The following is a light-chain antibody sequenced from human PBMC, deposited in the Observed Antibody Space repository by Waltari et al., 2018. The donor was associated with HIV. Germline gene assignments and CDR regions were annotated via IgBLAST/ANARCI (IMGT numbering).Light chain of an antibody. CDR1: SSDIGSYNL. CDR2: EGS. Sequence: QSALTQPASVSGSPGQSITISCIGTSSDIGSYNLVSWYQQHPGKVPKLMIYEGSNRPAGVSTRFSGYKSGNTASLTISGLQAEDEADYYCCSFAGTTTYVVFGGGTKLTVL. J-gene: IGLJ2*01. CDR3: CSFAGTTTYVV. V-gene: IGLV2-23*01.